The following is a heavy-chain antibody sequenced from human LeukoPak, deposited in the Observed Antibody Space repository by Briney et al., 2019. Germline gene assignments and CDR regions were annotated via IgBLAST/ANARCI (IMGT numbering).Heavy chain of an antibody. D-gene: IGHD6-13*01. Sequence: ASVKVSCKASGYTFTTYGISWVRQAPGQGLEWMGWISAYSGHTNYAQKFQGRVTMTTDTSTSTAYMELGSLRSDDTAVYYCARASVVAAGTRYFLHWGQGTPVTVSS. CDR1: GYTFTTYG. J-gene: IGHJ1*01. CDR3: ARASVVAAGTRYFLH. V-gene: IGHV1-18*01. CDR2: ISAYSGHT.